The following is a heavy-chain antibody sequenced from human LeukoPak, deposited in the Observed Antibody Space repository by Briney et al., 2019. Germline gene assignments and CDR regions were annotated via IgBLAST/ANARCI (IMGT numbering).Heavy chain of an antibody. D-gene: IGHD3-10*01. CDR2: IIPIFGTA. J-gene: IGHJ5*02. CDR1: GGTFSSYA. V-gene: IGHV1-69*05. CDR3: ARLSLYGSEDWFDP. Sequence: SVKVSCKASGGTFSSYAINWVRQAPGQGLEWMGGIIPIFGTANYAQKFQGRVTITTDESTSSAYMELSSLRSEDTAVYYCARLSLYGSEDWFDPWGQGTLVTVSS.